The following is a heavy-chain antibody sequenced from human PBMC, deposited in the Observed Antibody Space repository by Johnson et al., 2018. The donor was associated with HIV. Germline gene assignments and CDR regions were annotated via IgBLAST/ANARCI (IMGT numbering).Heavy chain of an antibody. CDR1: GLTFSDYG. J-gene: IGHJ3*02. V-gene: IGHV3-30*03. CDR2: ISADGSNK. Sequence: VQLVESGGGVVQPGRSLRLSCAASGLTFSDYGMHWVRQAPGKGLEWVAVISADGSNKYYADSVKGRFTISRDNSKNTLHLQMNSLRAEDTAVYYCARVITEGGTRWAFDIWGQGTIVTVSS. CDR3: ARVITEGGTRWAFDI. D-gene: IGHD6-13*01.